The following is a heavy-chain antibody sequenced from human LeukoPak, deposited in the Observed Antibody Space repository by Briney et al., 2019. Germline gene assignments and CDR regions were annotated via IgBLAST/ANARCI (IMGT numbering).Heavy chain of an antibody. V-gene: IGHV3-53*01. D-gene: IGHD1-26*01. CDR1: GFTFSSYE. CDR3: AREWELQDGFDI. J-gene: IGHJ3*02. CDR2: IYSDGKT. Sequence: GGSLRLSCAASGFTFSSYEMNWVRQAPGKGLEWVSVIYSDGKTYYADSVKGRFTISRDNSKNTLYLQMNSLRAEDTAVYYCAREWELQDGFDIWGQGTMVTVSS.